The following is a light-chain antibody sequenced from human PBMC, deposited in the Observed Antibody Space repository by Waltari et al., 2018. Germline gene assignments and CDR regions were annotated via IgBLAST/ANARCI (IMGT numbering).Light chain of an antibody. Sequence: EIVLTQSPATLSLSPGERATLTCRASQNINNYLAWYQQKPGQAPRLLISDASNRATGTPARFSGSGSGTDFTLSISSLDPEDSAVYYYQHRRNWPITFGQGTRLEIK. CDR2: DAS. V-gene: IGKV3-11*01. J-gene: IGKJ5*01. CDR1: QNINNY. CDR3: QHRRNWPIT.